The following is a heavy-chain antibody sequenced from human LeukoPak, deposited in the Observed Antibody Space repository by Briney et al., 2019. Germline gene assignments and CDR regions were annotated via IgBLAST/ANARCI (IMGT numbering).Heavy chain of an antibody. CDR3: AREIHFTMVRGVIPFFDY. V-gene: IGHV3-7*01. J-gene: IGHJ4*02. D-gene: IGHD3-10*01. Sequence: GGSLRLSCAASGFTFSSYWMSWVRQAPGKGLEWVANIKQDGSEKYYVDSVKGRFTISRDNAKNSLYLQMNSLRAEDTAVYYCAREIHFTMVRGVIPFFDYWGQGTLVTVSS. CDR2: IKQDGSEK. CDR1: GFTFSSYW.